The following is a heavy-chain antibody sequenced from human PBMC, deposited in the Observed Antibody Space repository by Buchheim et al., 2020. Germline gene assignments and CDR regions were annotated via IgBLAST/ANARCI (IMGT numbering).Heavy chain of an antibody. Sequence: EVQLLESGGGLVQPGGSLRLSCAASGFTFSSYAMSWVRQAPGKGLEWVSAISGSGGSTYYADSVKGRFTISRDNSKNTLYRQMNSLRAEDTAVYYWAKDTGGRVTIFGVPLGDYYYYYGMDVWGQGT. J-gene: IGHJ6*02. CDR3: AKDTGGRVTIFGVPLGDYYYYYGMDV. CDR2: ISGSGGST. V-gene: IGHV3-23*01. CDR1: GFTFSSYA. D-gene: IGHD3-3*01.